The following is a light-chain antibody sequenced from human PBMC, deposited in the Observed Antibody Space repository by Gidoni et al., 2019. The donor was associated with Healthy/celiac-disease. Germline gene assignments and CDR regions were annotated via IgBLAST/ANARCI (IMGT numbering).Light chain of an antibody. CDR2: WAS. Sequence: DIVMTQCPDSLAVSLGERATSNCKSSQSVLYSSNNKKYLAWYQQKPGQPPKLLIYWASTRESGVPDRFSGSGSGTDFPLTISSLQAEDVAVYYCQQYYSTPFTFGGGTKVEIK. CDR1: QSVLYSSNNKKY. CDR3: QQYYSTPFT. J-gene: IGKJ4*01. V-gene: IGKV4-1*01.